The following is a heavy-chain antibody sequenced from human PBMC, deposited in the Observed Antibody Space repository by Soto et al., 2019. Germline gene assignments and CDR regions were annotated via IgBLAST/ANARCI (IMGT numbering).Heavy chain of an antibody. D-gene: IGHD6-19*01. J-gene: IGHJ4*02. CDR1: GYTFTGYY. Sequence: QVQLVQSGAEVKKPGASVEVSCKASGYTFTGYYMHWVRQAPGQGLEWMGWINPITGDTKYTQKFQGRVTMTRDTSMNTAYMELSRLTSDDTAVFYCAKDSGSGWNFDSWGQGTLVTVSS. CDR2: INPITGDT. V-gene: IGHV1-2*02. CDR3: AKDSGSGWNFDS.